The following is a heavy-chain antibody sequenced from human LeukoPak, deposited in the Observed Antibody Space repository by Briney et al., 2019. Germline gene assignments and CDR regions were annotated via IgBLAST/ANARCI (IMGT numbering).Heavy chain of an antibody. CDR3: ARGLGYYDSSGFMDRFDY. D-gene: IGHD3-22*01. CDR2: IYPSDSDT. J-gene: IGHJ4*02. CDR1: GYSFIDYW. V-gene: IGHV5-51*01. Sequence: GESLKISCKGSGYSFIDYWIGWVRQMPGKGLEWMGIIYPSDSDTRYSPSFQGQVTISADKSISTAYLQWSSLKASDTAMYYCARGLGYYDSSGFMDRFDYWGQGTLVTVSS.